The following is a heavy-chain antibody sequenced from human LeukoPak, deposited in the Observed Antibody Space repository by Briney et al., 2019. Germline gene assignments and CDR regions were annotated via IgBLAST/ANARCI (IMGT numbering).Heavy chain of an antibody. CDR3: ARLVRTTKPFDP. CDR2: ISSSGST. J-gene: IGHJ5*02. Sequence: KASQTLSLTCTVSGDSISSGDYYWSWIRQPAGKGLEWIGRISSSGSTNYNPSLKSRVTMSVDTSKNQFSLKLSSVTAADTAVYYCARLVRTTKPFDPWGQGTLVTVSS. D-gene: IGHD3-10*01. CDR1: GDSISSGDYY. V-gene: IGHV4-61*02.